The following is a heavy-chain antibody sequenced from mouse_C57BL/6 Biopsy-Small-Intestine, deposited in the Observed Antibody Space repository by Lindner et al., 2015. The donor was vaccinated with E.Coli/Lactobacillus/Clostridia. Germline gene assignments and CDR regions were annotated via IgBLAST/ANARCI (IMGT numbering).Heavy chain of an antibody. D-gene: IGHD4-1*01. V-gene: IGHV1-53*01. Sequence: SVKVSCKASGGSFSSHSIAWVRQAPGQGLEWVGSFIPINGLSSYARKFQGRVTIIADTSTNTAFMELSSLTSEDTAVFYCATSSRRNWNFDSWGQGTLVTVSS. J-gene: IGHJ4*01. CDR3: ATSSRRNWNFDS. CDR2: FIPINGLS. CDR1: GGSFSSHS.